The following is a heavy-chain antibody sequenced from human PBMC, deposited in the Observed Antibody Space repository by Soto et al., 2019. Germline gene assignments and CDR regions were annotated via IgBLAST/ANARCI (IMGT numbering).Heavy chain of an antibody. J-gene: IGHJ4*02. CDR3: ARDRVDDIRWAYFDY. CDR2: ISAYNGKT. D-gene: IGHD3-22*01. Sequence: QVQLVQSGAEVRKPGASVKVSCKASAYTFTSYAITWVRQAPGQGLEWMGWISAYNGKTNYAQKLQGRVTMTTDTSTSTAYMELRSLRSDDTAVYYCARDRVDDIRWAYFDYWGQGTLVTVSS. CDR1: AYTFTSYA. V-gene: IGHV1-18*01.